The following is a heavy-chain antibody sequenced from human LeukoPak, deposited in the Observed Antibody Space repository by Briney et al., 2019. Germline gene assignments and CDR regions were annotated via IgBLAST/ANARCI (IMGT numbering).Heavy chain of an antibody. Sequence: GGSLRLSCAASGFTFSSHGMHWVRQAPGKGLEWVTFIRSDGSSNYYGDSVKGRFTVSRDNFKNTLSLQMNSLRAEDTAVYYCVRDRDWGFDYWGQGTLVTVSS. J-gene: IGHJ4*02. V-gene: IGHV3-30*02. CDR3: VRDRDWGFDY. D-gene: IGHD3/OR15-3a*01. CDR2: IRSDGSSN. CDR1: GFTFSSHG.